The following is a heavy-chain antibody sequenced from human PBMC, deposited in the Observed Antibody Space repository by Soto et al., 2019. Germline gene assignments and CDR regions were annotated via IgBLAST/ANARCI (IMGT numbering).Heavy chain of an antibody. CDR1: GFTASSNN. V-gene: IGHV3-53*01. CDR2: IYSGGST. Sequence: EVQLVESGGGLIQPGGSLRLSCAASGFTASSNNMSWARQAPGKGLEWVSVIYSGGSTYYADSVKGRFTISRDNSKNTLYLQMNSLRAEDTAVYYCARDSSSWELDYWGQGTLVTVSS. J-gene: IGHJ4*02. D-gene: IGHD6-13*01. CDR3: ARDSSSWELDY.